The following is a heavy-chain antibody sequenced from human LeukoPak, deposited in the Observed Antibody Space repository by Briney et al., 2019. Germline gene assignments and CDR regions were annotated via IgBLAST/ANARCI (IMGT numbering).Heavy chain of an antibody. Sequence: PSETLSLTCAVSGGSTSSSNWWSWVRQPPGKGLEWIGEIYHSGSTNYNPSLKSRVTISVDKSKNQFSLKLSSVTAADTAVYYCARTPPNCSGANCYSGVTFDSWGQGTLVTVSS. V-gene: IGHV4-4*02. CDR1: GGSTSSSNW. D-gene: IGHD2-15*01. CDR2: IYHSGST. J-gene: IGHJ4*02. CDR3: ARTPPNCSGANCYSGVTFDS.